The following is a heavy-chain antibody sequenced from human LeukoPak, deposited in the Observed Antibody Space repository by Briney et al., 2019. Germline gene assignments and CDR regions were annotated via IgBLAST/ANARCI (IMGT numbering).Heavy chain of an antibody. CDR2: ISGSGGST. J-gene: IGHJ4*02. D-gene: IGHD6-19*01. CDR3: AKPISSGWYSFDY. V-gene: IGHV3-23*01. CDR1: GFTFSSYA. Sequence: PGGSLRLSCAASGFTFSSYAMSWVREAPGKGLEWVSAISGSGGSTYSAESVKGRFTISRDNSKNTLYLQINSLRAEDTAVYYCAKPISSGWYSFDYWGQGTLVTVSS.